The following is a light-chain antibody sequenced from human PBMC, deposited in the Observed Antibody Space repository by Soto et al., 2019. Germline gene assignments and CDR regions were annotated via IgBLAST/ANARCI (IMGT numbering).Light chain of an antibody. J-gene: IGKJ1*01. CDR1: QSLTMW. CDR2: KTS. Sequence: DIHMTQSPSTLSASVGDRVTITCRASQSLTMWLAWYQQKPGKAPNLLIYKTSSLESGVPSRFSGSGSGTEXXXXXXXXXXDDFATYYCQHWTDYSWTFGQGTKVEVK. V-gene: IGKV1-5*03. CDR3: QHWTDYSWT.